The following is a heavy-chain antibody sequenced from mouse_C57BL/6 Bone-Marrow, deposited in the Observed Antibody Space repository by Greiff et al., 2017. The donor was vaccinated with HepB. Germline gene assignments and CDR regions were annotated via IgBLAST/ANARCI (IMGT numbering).Heavy chain of an antibody. V-gene: IGHV8-12*01. D-gene: IGHD1-1*01. CDR2: IYWDDDK. CDR1: GFSLSTSGMG. J-gene: IGHJ1*03. CDR3: ARHSYGRPYWYFDV. Sequence: QVQLKESGPGILQSSQTLSLTCSFSGFSLSTSGMGVSWIRQPSGKGLEWLAHIYWDDDKRYNPSLKSRLTISKDTSRNQVFLKITSVDTADTATYYCARHSYGRPYWYFDVWGTGTTVTVSS.